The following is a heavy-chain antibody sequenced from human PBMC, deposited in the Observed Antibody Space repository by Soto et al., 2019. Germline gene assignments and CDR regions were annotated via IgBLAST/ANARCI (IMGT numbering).Heavy chain of an antibody. CDR2: IYYSGST. Sequence: SLTLPLTCTVSGGSIISYYGSCIRQPPGKGLEWIGYIYYSGSTNYNPSLKSRVTISVDTSKNQFSLKLSSVTAEDTAVSYCARQYSNGRFYYYYCMGVWGKGTTVPVPS. CDR3: ARQYSNGRFYYYYCMGV. CDR1: GGSIISYY. D-gene: IGHD6-25*01. J-gene: IGHJ6*03. V-gene: IGHV4-59*08.